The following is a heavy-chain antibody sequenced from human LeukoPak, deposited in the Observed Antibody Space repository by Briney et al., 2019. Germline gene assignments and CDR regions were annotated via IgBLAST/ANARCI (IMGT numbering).Heavy chain of an antibody. V-gene: IGHV1-46*01. CDR2: INSSGGST. D-gene: IGHD2-21*02. J-gene: IGHJ3*02. CDR1: GYTFTSYY. CDR3: AISGYCGGDCYAFDI. Sequence: ASVKVSCKASGYTFTSYYMHWVRQAPGQGLEWMGIINSSGGSTSYAQKFQGRVTMTRDTSTSTVYMELSSLRSEDTAVYYCAISGYCGGDCYAFDIWGQGTMVTVSS.